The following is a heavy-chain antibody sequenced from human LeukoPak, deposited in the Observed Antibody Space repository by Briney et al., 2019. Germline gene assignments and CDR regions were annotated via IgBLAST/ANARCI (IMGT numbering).Heavy chain of an antibody. CDR2: ISSSGSTI. V-gene: IGHV3-48*04. J-gene: IGHJ4*02. CDR1: GFTFSSYG. D-gene: IGHD3-22*01. Sequence: GGSLRLSCAASGFTFSSYGMHWVRQAPGKGLEWVSYISSSGSTIYYADSVKGRFTISRDNAKNSLYLQMNSLRAEDTAVYYCASAPELARYYYDSSGYRFDYWGQGTLVTVSS. CDR3: ASAPELARYYYDSSGYRFDY.